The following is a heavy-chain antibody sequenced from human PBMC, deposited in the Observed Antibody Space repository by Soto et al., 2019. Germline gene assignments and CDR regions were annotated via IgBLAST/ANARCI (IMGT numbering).Heavy chain of an antibody. D-gene: IGHD3-10*01. J-gene: IGHJ6*02. CDR3: ARSSGGSGKLWNYYGMDV. Sequence: GGSLRLSCAASGFTFSSYWMSWVRQAPGKGLEWVANIKQDGSEKYYVDSVKGRFTISRDNAKNSLYLQMNSLRAEDTAVYYCARSSGGSGKLWNYYGMDVWGQGTTVTVSS. V-gene: IGHV3-7*01. CDR2: IKQDGSEK. CDR1: GFTFSSYW.